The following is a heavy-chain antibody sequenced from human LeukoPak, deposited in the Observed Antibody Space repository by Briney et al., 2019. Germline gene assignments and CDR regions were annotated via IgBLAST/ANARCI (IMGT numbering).Heavy chain of an antibody. CDR2: IYPDDSDT. CDR3: ARRAYCSGGGCYVTPFDI. V-gene: IGHV5-51*01. CDR1: GYSFTSYW. J-gene: IGHJ3*02. Sequence: GESLKISCKGSGYSFTSYWIGWVRQMPGKGLEWMGIIYPDDSDTRYSPSFQGQVTISADKSISTAYLQWSSLKASDTAMYYCARRAYCSGGGCYVTPFDIWGQGTMVIVSS. D-gene: IGHD2-15*01.